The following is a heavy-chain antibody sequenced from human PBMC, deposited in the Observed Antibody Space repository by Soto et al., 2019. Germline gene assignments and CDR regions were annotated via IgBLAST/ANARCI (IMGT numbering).Heavy chain of an antibody. Sequence: EVQLVESGGGLVQPGGSLRLSCAVFGFTFSNSRIHWVRQAPGKGLVWGSRLHNEEMTTGYADSVQGRFTISRDTAKNTVYLQMNSLRSEDTGVYFCTRDPGYNGRDWRFDYWGQGTLVSVSS. J-gene: IGHJ4*02. V-gene: IGHV3-74*01. CDR1: GFTFSNSR. D-gene: IGHD5-12*01. CDR2: LHNEEMTT. CDR3: TRDPGYNGRDWRFDY.